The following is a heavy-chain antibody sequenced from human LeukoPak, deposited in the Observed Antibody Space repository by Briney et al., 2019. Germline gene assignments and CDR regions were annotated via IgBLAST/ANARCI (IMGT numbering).Heavy chain of an antibody. CDR3: AKDIYSNYYYGMDV. Sequence: GRSLRLSCAASGFTFGDYAMHWVRQAPGKGLEWVSGISWNSGSIGYADSVKGRFTISRDNAKNSLYLQMNSLRAEDTALYYCAKDIYSNYYYGMDVWGQGTTVTVSS. CDR2: ISWNSGSI. V-gene: IGHV3-9*01. J-gene: IGHJ6*02. CDR1: GFTFGDYA. D-gene: IGHD4-11*01.